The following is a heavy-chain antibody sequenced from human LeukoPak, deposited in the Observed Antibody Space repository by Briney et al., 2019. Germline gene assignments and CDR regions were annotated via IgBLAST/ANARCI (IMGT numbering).Heavy chain of an antibody. Sequence: GGSLRLSCAASGFTFSNAWMSWVRQAPGKGLEWVGRIKSKTDGGTTDYAAPVKGRFTISRDDSKNTLYLQMNSLKTEDTAVYYCTTTGAARYAKFDYWGQGTLVTVSS. V-gene: IGHV3-15*01. CDR2: IKSKTDGGTT. J-gene: IGHJ4*02. CDR1: GFTFSNAW. D-gene: IGHD2-8*01. CDR3: TTTGAARYAKFDY.